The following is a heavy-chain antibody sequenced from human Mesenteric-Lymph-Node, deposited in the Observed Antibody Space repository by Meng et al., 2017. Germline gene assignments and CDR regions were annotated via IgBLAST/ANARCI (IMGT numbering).Heavy chain of an antibody. J-gene: IGHJ6*02. CDR2: VYYSGST. V-gene: IGHV4-39*07. Sequence: SETLSLTCSVSGGSISSSSYYWGWVRQPPGKGLEGIGSVYYSGSTYYNPSLKSRVTISADTSKNQFSLKLTSMTAAATAVYFCARVSTWKNGMDVWGQGTTVTVSS. D-gene: IGHD6-13*01. CDR3: ARVSTWKNGMDV. CDR1: GGSISSSSYY.